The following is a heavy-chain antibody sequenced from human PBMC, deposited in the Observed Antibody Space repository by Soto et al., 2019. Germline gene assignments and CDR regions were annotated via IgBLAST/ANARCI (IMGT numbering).Heavy chain of an antibody. CDR3: ARDRPGITIFGVGYGMDV. D-gene: IGHD3-3*01. CDR2: IYYSGST. CDR1: GGSFSSGDYY. V-gene: IGHV4-30-4*01. J-gene: IGHJ6*02. Sequence: QVQLQESGPGLVKPSQTLSLTCTVSGGSFSSGDYYWSWIRQPPGKGLEWIGYIYYSGSTYYNPSLKSRVTISVDTSKNQFSLKLSSVTAADTAVYYCARDRPGITIFGVGYGMDVWGQGTTVTVSS.